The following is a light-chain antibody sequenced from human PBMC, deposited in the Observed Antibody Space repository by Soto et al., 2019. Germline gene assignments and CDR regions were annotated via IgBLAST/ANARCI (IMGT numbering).Light chain of an antibody. CDR2: GNI. V-gene: IGLV1-40*01. J-gene: IGLJ2*01. CDR3: QSYDSSLSVV. CDR1: SSNIGAGYD. Sequence: QSVLTQPPSVSGAPGQRVTISCTGSSSNIGAGYDVHWYQQLPGTAPKILIYGNINRPSGVPDRFSGSTSGTSASLAITGLQAEDEADYYCQSYDSSLSVVFGGGTKLTVL.